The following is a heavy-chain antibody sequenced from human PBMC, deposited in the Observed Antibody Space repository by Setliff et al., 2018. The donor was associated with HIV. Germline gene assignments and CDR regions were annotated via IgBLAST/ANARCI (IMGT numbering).Heavy chain of an antibody. D-gene: IGHD2-21*02. V-gene: IGHV4-59*08. Sequence: SETLSLTCTVSGGSIVRYYWTWIRQPPGKGLEWIGYIYYSGRTNYNPSLKSRVIISVDTSKMQFSLKLMPVTAADTAMYYCARLLQGGNYAFDIWGQGTMVTVSS. CDR1: GGSIVRYY. CDR3: ARLLQGGNYAFDI. J-gene: IGHJ3*02. CDR2: IYYSGRT.